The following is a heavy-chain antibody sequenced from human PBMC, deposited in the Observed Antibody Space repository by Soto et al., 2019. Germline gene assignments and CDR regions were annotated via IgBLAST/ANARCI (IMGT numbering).Heavy chain of an antibody. CDR1: GGTFSSYA. Sequence: QVQLVQSGAEVKKPGSSVKVSCKASGGTFSSYAISWVRQAPGQGLEWMGGIIPIFGTANYAQKFQGRVTITADESTSTAYMELSSLRSEDTALYYCARDLFGEEGNWFDPWGQGTLVTVSS. D-gene: IGHD3-16*01. CDR2: IIPIFGTA. V-gene: IGHV1-69*01. CDR3: ARDLFGEEGNWFDP. J-gene: IGHJ5*02.